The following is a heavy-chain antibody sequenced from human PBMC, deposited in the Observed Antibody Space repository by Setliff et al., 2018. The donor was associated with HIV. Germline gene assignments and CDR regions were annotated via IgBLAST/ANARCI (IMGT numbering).Heavy chain of an antibody. J-gene: IGHJ4*02. D-gene: IGHD6-13*01. CDR2: VYYSGST. V-gene: IGHV4-59*01. Sequence: KTSETLSLTCTASGGSISSYYWHWIRQSPGKGLERIGYVYYSGSTNYNPSLKSRLSISIDTSRNQFSLKLTSATAADTALYYCARGGIAARDFDYWGQGTVVTVSS. CDR1: GGSISSYY. CDR3: ARGGIAARDFDY.